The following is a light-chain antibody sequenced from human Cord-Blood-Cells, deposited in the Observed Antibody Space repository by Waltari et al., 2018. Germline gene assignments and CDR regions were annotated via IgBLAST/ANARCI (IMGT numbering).Light chain of an antibody. V-gene: IGLV2-23*01. CDR1: SSDVGSYNL. Sequence: QSALNQPASVSGSPGQSITISCTGTSSDVGSYNLVSWYQQHPGKAPKLMIYEGSKRRAGVSNRFSGSKSGNTASLTISGLQAEDEADYYCCSYAGSSTLVVFGGGTKLTVL. CDR2: EGS. J-gene: IGLJ2*01. CDR3: CSYAGSSTLVV.